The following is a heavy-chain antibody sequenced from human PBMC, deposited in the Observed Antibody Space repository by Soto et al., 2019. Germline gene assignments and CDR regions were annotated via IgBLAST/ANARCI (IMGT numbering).Heavy chain of an antibody. CDR2: ISSSSSTI. Sequence: GGSLRLSCAASGFTFSSYSMNWVRQAPGKGLEWVSYISSSSSTIYYADSVKGRFTISRDNAKNSLYLQMNSLRDEDTAVYYCARGDCGGDCPPGGMDVWGQGTTVTVSS. D-gene: IGHD2-21*02. CDR3: ARGDCGGDCPPGGMDV. CDR1: GFTFSSYS. J-gene: IGHJ6*02. V-gene: IGHV3-48*02.